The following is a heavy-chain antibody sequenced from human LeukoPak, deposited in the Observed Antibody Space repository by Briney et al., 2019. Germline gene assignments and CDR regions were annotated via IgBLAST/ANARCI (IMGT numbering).Heavy chain of an antibody. Sequence: SETLSLPCTVSGGSISSSFYYWGWIRQPPGKGLEWIGSMYYSGSSYYNASLKSRVTISGDRSQNQFFLKMNSVTAADTAVYYCARLSGEISGNHDGIHYYGMDVWGQGTTVTVSS. CDR3: ARLSGEISGNHDGIHYYGMDV. D-gene: IGHD1-14*01. V-gene: IGHV4-39*01. CDR1: GGSISSSFYY. CDR2: MYYSGSS. J-gene: IGHJ6*02.